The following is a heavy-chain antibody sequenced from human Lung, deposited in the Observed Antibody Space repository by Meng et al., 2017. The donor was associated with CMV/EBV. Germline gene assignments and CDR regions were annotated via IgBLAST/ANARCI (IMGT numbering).Heavy chain of an antibody. D-gene: IGHD5-24*01. Sequence: QVHVQGSGPGLVKPSQTLSLTCTVSGGSIGSGGYYWSWIRQHPGKGLEWIGYIYYTGSTFYNPSLKSRVTISVDTSKNQFSLKLIPATAADTAVYYCAREAGRDGYATPKFDYWGQGTLVTVSS. V-gene: IGHV4-31*03. CDR3: AREAGRDGYATPKFDY. J-gene: IGHJ4*02. CDR1: GGSIGSGGYY. CDR2: IYYTGST.